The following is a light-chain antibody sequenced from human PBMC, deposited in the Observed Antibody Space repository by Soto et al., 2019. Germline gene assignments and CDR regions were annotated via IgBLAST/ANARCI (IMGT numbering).Light chain of an antibody. J-gene: IGKJ2*01. CDR1: QGISNY. CDR3: QQYDNPYT. Sequence: DIQMTQSPSSLSASVGDRVTITCQASQGISNYLNWYQQKPGKAPKLLIYDASNLETGVPSRFSGSGCATYFISTISRLPPEDVASYYCQQYDNPYTFGQGTKLEIK. CDR2: DAS. V-gene: IGKV1-33*01.